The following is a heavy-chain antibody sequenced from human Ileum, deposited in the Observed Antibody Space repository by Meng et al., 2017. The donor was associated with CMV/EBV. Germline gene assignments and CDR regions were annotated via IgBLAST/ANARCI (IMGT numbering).Heavy chain of an antibody. J-gene: IGHJ6*02. CDR3: AKDWEKYDSGDQWRGDGMDV. Sequence: GESLKISCAASGFTFSNYAMSWVRQAPGKGLEWVSSISGGGDRTYYGDSVKGRFTISRDNSKNTVYLQMNSLRVEDTAVFYCAKDWEKYDSGDQWRGDGMDVWGQGTTVTVSS. CDR2: ISGGGDRT. V-gene: IGHV3-23*01. CDR1: GFTFSNYA. D-gene: IGHD3-22*01.